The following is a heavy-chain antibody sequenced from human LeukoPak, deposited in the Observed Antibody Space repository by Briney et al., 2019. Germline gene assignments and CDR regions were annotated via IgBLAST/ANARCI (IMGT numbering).Heavy chain of an antibody. D-gene: IGHD3-9*01. CDR1: GGTFSSYA. Sequence: SVKVSCKASGGTFSSYAISWVRQAPGPGLEWMGGIIPIFGTANYAQKFQGRVTITTGESTSTAYMELSSLRSEDTAVYYFARRYFDWPQFDYWGQGTLVTVSS. V-gene: IGHV1-69*05. J-gene: IGHJ4*02. CDR3: ARRYFDWPQFDY. CDR2: IIPIFGTA.